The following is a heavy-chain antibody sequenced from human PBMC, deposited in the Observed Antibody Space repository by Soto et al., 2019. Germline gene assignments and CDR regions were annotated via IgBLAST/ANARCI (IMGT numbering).Heavy chain of an antibody. D-gene: IGHD1-7*01. Sequence: QVQLQQSGPGLVMPSQTLSLTCAISGDSVSNTSGVWKWIRQSPSRGLEWLGRTSYRSNWYFDYEVSVKSRITLNPDTSKNHFSLQLNSVTPEDTAVYYCARAKITGTFDSWGKGTLVTVSS. CDR1: GDSVSNTSGV. CDR3: ARAKITGTFDS. J-gene: IGHJ4*02. CDR2: TSYRSNWYF. V-gene: IGHV6-1*01.